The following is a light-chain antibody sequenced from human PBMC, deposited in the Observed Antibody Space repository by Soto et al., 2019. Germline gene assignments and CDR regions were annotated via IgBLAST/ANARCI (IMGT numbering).Light chain of an antibody. Sequence: DIQMTQSPSILSASVGDGVTITFRASQSIGKWLAWYQQKPGKAPKVLIYDASNRATGIPARFSGSGSGTEFTLTISSLQSEDFAVYYCQQYGSSSITFSQGARL. CDR1: QSIGKW. CDR3: QQYGSSSIT. CDR2: DAS. V-gene: IGKV1-5*01. J-gene: IGKJ5*01.